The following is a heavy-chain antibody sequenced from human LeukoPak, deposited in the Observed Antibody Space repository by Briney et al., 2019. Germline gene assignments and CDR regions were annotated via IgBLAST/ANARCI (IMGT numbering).Heavy chain of an antibody. J-gene: IGHJ6*02. CDR3: ARDLNSNYVYYYYYGMDV. Sequence: GGSLRLSCAASGFTFSSYAMHWVRPAPGKGLEWVAVISYDGSNKYYADSVKGRFTISRDNSKNTLYLQMNSLRAEDTAVYYCARDLNSNYVYYYYYGMDVWGQGTTVTVSS. D-gene: IGHD4-11*01. CDR1: GFTFSSYA. CDR2: ISYDGSNK. V-gene: IGHV3-30-3*01.